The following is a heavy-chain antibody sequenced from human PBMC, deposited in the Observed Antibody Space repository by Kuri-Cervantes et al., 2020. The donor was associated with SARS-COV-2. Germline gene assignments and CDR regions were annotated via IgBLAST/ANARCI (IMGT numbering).Heavy chain of an antibody. CDR2: ISYDGSNK. CDR3: ARSTYNNWFDP. Sequence: SLKLSCVAFGFTFSGYGMHWVRQAPGKGLEWVAVISYDGSNKYYADSVKGRFTISRDNSKNTLYLQMNSLRAEDTALYHCARSTYNNWFDPWGQGTLVTVSS. V-gene: IGHV3-33*05. D-gene: IGHD1-14*01. CDR1: GFTFSGYG. J-gene: IGHJ5*02.